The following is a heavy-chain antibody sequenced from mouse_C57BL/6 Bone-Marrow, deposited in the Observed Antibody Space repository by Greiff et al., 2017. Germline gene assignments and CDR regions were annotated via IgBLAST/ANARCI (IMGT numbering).Heavy chain of an antibody. D-gene: IGHD2-13*01. CDR1: GFPFGDYG. CDR3: ARGTRDY. V-gene: IGHV5-17*01. J-gene: IGHJ2*01. Sequence: EVKLVGSGGGLVKPGGSRKLSCQASGFPFGDYGMHWVRQAPEKGWEWVAYMSSGSSTIYYADTVKGRFTISRDNAKNTLFLQMTSLRSEDTAMYYCARGTRDYWGQGTTLTVSS. CDR2: MSSGSSTI.